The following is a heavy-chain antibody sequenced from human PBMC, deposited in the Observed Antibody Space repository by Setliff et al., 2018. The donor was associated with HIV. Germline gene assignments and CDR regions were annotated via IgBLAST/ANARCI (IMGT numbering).Heavy chain of an antibody. V-gene: IGHV3-23*01. D-gene: IGHD1-1*01. CDR3: AKPTSGMYPRSFDL. CDR1: GFAFSTFD. J-gene: IGHJ3*01. Sequence: GGSLRLSCAAFGFAFSTFDMNWVRQVQGKGLEWVSYIGRSGRNIHYADSVRGRFAVSRDDSKNTLYLEMSGLRAEDTAIYYCAKPTSGMYPRSFDLWGQGTMVTVSS. CDR2: IGRSGRNI.